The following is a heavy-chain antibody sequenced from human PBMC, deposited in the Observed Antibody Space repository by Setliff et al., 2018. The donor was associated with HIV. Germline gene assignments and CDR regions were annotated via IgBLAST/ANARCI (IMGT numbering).Heavy chain of an antibody. V-gene: IGHV3-20*04. D-gene: IGHD3-22*01. Sequence: GGSLRLSCAASGFTSEDYGMSWVRQVPGKGLEWVSGISWSGGGTGYAASVKARFTIARDDAKNSLYLQMSSLSVEDTALYFCARSFPYYYESGGVYAMDVWGLGTTVTVSS. CDR2: ISWSGGGT. CDR3: ARSFPYYYESGGVYAMDV. CDR1: GFTSEDYG. J-gene: IGHJ6*02.